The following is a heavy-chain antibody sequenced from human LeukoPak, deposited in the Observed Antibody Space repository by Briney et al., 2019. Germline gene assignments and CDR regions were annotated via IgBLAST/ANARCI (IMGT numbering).Heavy chain of an antibody. CDR2: IYYSGST. CDR1: GGSISSGGYY. V-gene: IGHV4-31*03. D-gene: IGHD3-22*01. CDR3: AAAAAGFNYYDSSGYPEGFDY. Sequence: SETLSLTCTVSGGSISSGGYYWSWIRQHPGKGLEWIVYIYYSGSTYYNPSLKSRVTISVDTSKNQFSLKLSSVTAADTAVYYCAAAAAGFNYYDSSGYPEGFDYWGQGTLVTVSS. J-gene: IGHJ4*02.